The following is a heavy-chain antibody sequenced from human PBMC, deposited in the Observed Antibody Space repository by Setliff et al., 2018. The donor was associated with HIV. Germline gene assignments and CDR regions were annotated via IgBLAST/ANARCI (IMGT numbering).Heavy chain of an antibody. D-gene: IGHD3-10*01. V-gene: IGHV3-43D*03. J-gene: IGHJ4*02. CDR2: ISWNGGSS. CDR3: ARGPTGSGSSYLDY. Sequence: PGGSLRLSCAASGFIFDDYAMHWVRQVPGKGLEWVSLISWNGGSSYYADSVRGRFAISRGNRKNSLYLQMNSLRPEDTAFYYCARGPTGSGSSYLDYWGQGTLVTVSS. CDR1: GFIFDDYA.